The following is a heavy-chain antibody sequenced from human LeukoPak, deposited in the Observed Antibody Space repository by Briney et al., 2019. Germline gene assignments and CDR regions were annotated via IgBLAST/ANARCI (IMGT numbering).Heavy chain of an antibody. CDR3: AADPGGGNYFDY. J-gene: IGHJ4*02. Sequence: SLKVSCKASGFTFTSSAVQWVRQARGQRLEWIGWIVVGSGNTNYAQKFQERVTITRDMSTSTAYMELSSLRSEDTAVYYCAADPGGGNYFDYWGQGTLVTVSS. D-gene: IGHD2-15*01. CDR2: IVVGSGNT. V-gene: IGHV1-58*01. CDR1: GFTFTSSA.